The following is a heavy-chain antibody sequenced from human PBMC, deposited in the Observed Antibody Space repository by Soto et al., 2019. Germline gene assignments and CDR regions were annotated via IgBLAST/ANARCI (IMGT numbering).Heavy chain of an antibody. CDR3: AKGWDVKYFDY. J-gene: IGHJ4*02. V-gene: IGHV4-4*07. D-gene: IGHD1-26*01. CDR2: IFSSGRT. CDR1: GGSISSNY. Sequence: PSETLSLTCTVSGGSISSNYWSWVRQPAGKGLEWIGHIFSSGRTSYNPSLKSRLTMSIDPSMNVFSLNLSSVTAADTAVYYCAKGWDVKYFDYWGRGTLVTVSS.